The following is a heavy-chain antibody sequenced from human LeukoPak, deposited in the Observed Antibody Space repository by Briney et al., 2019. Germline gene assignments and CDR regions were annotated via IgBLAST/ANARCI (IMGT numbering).Heavy chain of an antibody. CDR3: ARGPEDIVVVPAARTDAFDI. V-gene: IGHV4-34*01. CDR1: GGSLSGYY. D-gene: IGHD2-2*01. Sequence: SEPLSLTCAVYGGSLSGYYWSWIRQPPGKGLEWIGEINHSGSTNYNPSLKSRVTISVDTSKNQFSLKLSSVTAADTAVYYCARGPEDIVVVPAARTDAFDIWGQGTMATVSS. CDR2: INHSGST. J-gene: IGHJ3*02.